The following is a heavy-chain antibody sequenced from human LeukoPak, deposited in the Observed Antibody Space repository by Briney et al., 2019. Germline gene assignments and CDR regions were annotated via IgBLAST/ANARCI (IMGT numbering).Heavy chain of an antibody. CDR2: ISYDGSNK. J-gene: IGHJ6*03. V-gene: IGHV3-30*04. Sequence: GGSLRLSCAVSGFTFSSYAMSWVRQAPGKGLEWVAVISYDGSNKYYADSVKGRFTISRDNSKNTLYLQMNSLRAEDTAVYYCARDRKGIAVAGENLYYYYYMDVWGKGTTVTVSS. CDR3: ARDRKGIAVAGENLYYYYYMDV. CDR1: GFTFSSYA. D-gene: IGHD6-19*01.